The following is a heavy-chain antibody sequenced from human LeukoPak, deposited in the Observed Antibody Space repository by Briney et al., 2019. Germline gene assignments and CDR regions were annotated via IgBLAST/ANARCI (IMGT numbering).Heavy chain of an antibody. J-gene: IGHJ4*02. CDR2: INPNSGGT. V-gene: IGHV1-2*06. D-gene: IGHD6-19*01. Sequence: ASVKVSCKASGGTFSSYAISWVRQAPGQGLEWMGRINPNSGGTNYAQKFQGRVTMTRDTSISTAYMELSRLRSDDTAVYYCARDPLYSSGWYYDYWGQGTLVTVSS. CDR1: GGTFSSYA. CDR3: ARDPLYSSGWYYDY.